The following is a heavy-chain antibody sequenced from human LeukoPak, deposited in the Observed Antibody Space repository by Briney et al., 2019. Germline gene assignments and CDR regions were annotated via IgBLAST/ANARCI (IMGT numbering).Heavy chain of an antibody. CDR2: ISYCAST. D-gene: IGHD3-10*01. V-gene: IGHV4-59*01. CDR1: GGSLSSYY. CDR3: SRGNYYGSGSYDY. Sequence: SETLSLTCTVSGGSLSSYYWSWIRHPPGEGRGWIGYISYCASTNYNPSLKSRVTITIDASNNLFSLKLNSVTADYTAVYYCSRGNYYGSGSYDYWGQGTLVTVSS. J-gene: IGHJ4*02.